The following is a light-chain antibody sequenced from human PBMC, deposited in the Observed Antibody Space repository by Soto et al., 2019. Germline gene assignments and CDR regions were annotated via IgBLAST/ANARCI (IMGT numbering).Light chain of an antibody. CDR1: LGIRDD. Sequence: AIQMTQSPSSLSASVGDRVTITCRASLGIRDDLGWYQQKPGTAPKLLIYSASSLQSGVPSRFSGSGSGTDFTLTISCLQPEYFATYYCLQDYNYPWTFGQGTKVEIK. V-gene: IGKV1-6*01. CDR2: SAS. J-gene: IGKJ1*01. CDR3: LQDYNYPWT.